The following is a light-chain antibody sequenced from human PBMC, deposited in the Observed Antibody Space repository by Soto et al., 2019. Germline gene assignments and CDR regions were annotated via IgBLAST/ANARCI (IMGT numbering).Light chain of an antibody. J-gene: IGKJ1*01. CDR3: QQYNNWPRT. CDR2: GAS. CDR1: QRVSNG. V-gene: IGKV3-15*01. Sequence: EIVMTQSPATLSVSPGARAPLSCRARQRVSNGFAGYHQKPGQAPRLLIYGASTRATGIPARFSGSGSGTEFTLTINSLQSEDFAVYYCQQYNNWPRTFGQGTKVDIK.